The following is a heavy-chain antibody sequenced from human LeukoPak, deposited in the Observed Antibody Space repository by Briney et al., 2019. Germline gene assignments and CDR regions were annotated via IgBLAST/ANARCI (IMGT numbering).Heavy chain of an antibody. CDR1: GFTFRLYA. V-gene: IGHV3-23*01. CDR3: VKDRGPYDGIAKNWFDP. Sequence: GGSLRLSCAASGFTFRLYAMSRVRQAPGKGPEWVSAIGGSGDNTYYPDSVRGRFTISRDNSKTTVYLQMNSLRAEDTAIYYCVKDRGPYDGIAKNWFDPSGQGTLVTVSS. D-gene: IGHD3-3*01. J-gene: IGHJ5*02. CDR2: IGGSGDNT.